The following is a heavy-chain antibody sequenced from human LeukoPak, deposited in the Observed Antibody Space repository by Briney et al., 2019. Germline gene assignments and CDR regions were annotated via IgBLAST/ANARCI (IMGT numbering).Heavy chain of an antibody. CDR1: GSSIRYQY. V-gene: IGHV4-59*11. J-gene: IGHJ6*03. Sequence: PSETLSPTCTVSGSSIRYQYWSWLRQPQGKGLEWIGYIYSSGTTRYNPSLMSRVTISGDTSKNQISLNLESVTAADTAVYYCARDSRYSDKSGHYYSHYYMDVWGKGATVTVSS. CDR2: IYSSGTT. CDR3: ARDSRYSDKSGHYYSHYYMDV. D-gene: IGHD3-22*01.